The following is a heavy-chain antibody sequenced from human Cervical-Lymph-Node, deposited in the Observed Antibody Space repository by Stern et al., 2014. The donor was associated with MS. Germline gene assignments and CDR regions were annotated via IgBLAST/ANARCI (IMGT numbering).Heavy chain of an antibody. CDR1: GYTLTELS. Sequence: VQLVQSGAEVKKPGAPVKVSCKVSGYTLTELSMHWVRQAPGKGLEWMGGFDTEDGETIYAQKFQGRVTMTEDTSTDTAYMELSSLRSEDTAVYYCATDRDDFRSGYSAPTKGYGLDVWGQGTTVTVTS. CDR3: ATDRDDFRSGYSAPTKGYGLDV. J-gene: IGHJ6*02. CDR2: FDTEDGET. V-gene: IGHV1-24*01. D-gene: IGHD3-3*01.